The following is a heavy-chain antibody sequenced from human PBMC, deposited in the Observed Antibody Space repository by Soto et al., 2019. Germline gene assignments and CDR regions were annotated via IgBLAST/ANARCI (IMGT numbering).Heavy chain of an antibody. J-gene: IGHJ6*03. CDR2: IIPILGIA. Sequence: QVQLVQSGAEVKKPGSSVKVSCKASGGTFSSYTISWVRQAPGQGLEWMGRIIPILGIAKYAQKFQGRVTITADKSTSTAYMELSSLRSEDTAVYYCARDSLPSRACSGGSCYSDMDVWGKGTTVTVSS. CDR3: ARDSLPSRACSGGSCYSDMDV. V-gene: IGHV1-69*08. D-gene: IGHD2-15*01. CDR1: GGTFSSYT.